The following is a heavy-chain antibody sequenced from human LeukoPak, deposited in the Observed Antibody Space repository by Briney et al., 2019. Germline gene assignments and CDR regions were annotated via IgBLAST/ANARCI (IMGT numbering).Heavy chain of an antibody. CDR1: GFTFSSYW. D-gene: IGHD5-12*01. CDR2: IKQDGSEK. Sequence: GGSLRLSCAASGFTFSSYWMSWVRQAPGKGLEWVANIKQDGSEKYYVDSVKGRFTISRDNAKNSLYLQMNSLRAEDTAVYYCAKDRGGYDYGIYYFDYWGQGTLVTVSS. CDR3: AKDRGGYDYGIYYFDY. J-gene: IGHJ4*02. V-gene: IGHV3-7*03.